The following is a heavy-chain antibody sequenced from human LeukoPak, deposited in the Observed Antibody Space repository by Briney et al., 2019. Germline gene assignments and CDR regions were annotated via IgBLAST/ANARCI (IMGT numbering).Heavy chain of an antibody. CDR3: ARWGSYRYTEQ. D-gene: IGHD3-16*02. J-gene: IGHJ4*02. V-gene: IGHV3-21*01. CDR1: GFTFSSYS. Sequence: GSLRLSCAASGFTFSSYSMNWVRQAPGKGLEWVSSISSSSSYIYYADSVKGRFTISRDSAKNSLYLQMNSLRAEDTAVYYCARWGSYRYTEQWGQGTLVTVSS. CDR2: ISSSSSYI.